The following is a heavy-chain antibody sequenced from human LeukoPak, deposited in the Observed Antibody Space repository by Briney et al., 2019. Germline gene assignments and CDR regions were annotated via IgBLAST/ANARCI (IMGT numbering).Heavy chain of an antibody. V-gene: IGHV3-30*02. CDR2: IRYDGSNK. CDR3: ANTINIVGDAYFQH. J-gene: IGHJ1*01. D-gene: IGHD1-26*01. Sequence: GGSLRLSCAASGFTFSSYGMHWVRQAPGKGLEWVAFIRYDGSNKYYADSVKGRFTISRDSSKNTLYLQMNSLRLEDTAVFYCANTINIVGDAYFQHWGQGTLVIVSS. CDR1: GFTFSSYG.